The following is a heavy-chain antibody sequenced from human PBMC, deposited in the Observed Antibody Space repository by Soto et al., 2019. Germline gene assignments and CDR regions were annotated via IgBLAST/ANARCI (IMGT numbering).Heavy chain of an antibody. D-gene: IGHD2-15*01. CDR2: IYWDDDT. Sequence: QITLKESGPPLVRPAQTLTLTCAFSGFSLTTTRMGVAWIRQSQGKALEWLALIYWDDDTRYSPSLKNRLTVTKDTSTNRVVLTITNNVPDYKGTYFYAHAGDFDLLSFDRWGPGTLVTVSS. CDR3: AHAGDFDLLSFDR. V-gene: IGHV2-5*02. CDR1: GFSLTTTRMG. J-gene: IGHJ4*02.